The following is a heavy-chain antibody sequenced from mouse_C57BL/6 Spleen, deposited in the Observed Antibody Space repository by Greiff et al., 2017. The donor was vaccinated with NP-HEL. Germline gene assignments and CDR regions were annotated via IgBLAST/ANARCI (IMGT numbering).Heavy chain of an antibody. CDR3: AKRRGFAY. J-gene: IGHJ3*01. CDR2: IDPSDSYT. CDR1: GYTFTSYW. V-gene: IGHV1-59*01. Sequence: QAQLQQPGAELVRPGTSVKLSCKASGYTFTSYWMHWVKQRPGQGLEWIGVIDPSDSYTNYNQKFKGKATLTVDTSSSTAYMQLSSLTSEDSAVYYCAKRRGFAYWGQGTLVTVSA.